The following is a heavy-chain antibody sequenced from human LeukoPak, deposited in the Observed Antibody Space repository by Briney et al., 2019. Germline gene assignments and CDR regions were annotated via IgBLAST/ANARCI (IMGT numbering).Heavy chain of an antibody. CDR2: IRSKANSYAT. CDR1: GFTFSGSA. V-gene: IGHV3-73*01. D-gene: IGHD2-2*01. J-gene: IGHJ6*03. CDR3: TSSPSLGYCSSTSCYSYYYMDV. Sequence: GESLKISCAASGFTFSGSAMHWVRQASGKGLEWVGRIRSKANSYATAYAASVKGRFTISRDDSKNTAYLQMNSLKTEDTAVYCCTSSPSLGYCSSTSCYSYYYMDVWGKGTTVTVSS.